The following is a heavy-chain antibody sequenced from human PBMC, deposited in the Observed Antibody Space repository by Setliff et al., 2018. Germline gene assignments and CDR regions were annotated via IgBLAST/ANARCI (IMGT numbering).Heavy chain of an antibody. CDR3: ARGKERITMIVVVTSGAFDI. J-gene: IGHJ3*02. D-gene: IGHD3-22*01. CDR2: FHTGGST. Sequence: TLSLTCTVSGDSISSGSYYWTWIRQPAGKGLEWIGHFHTGGSTNYNRSLRSRVSISVDTSKNQFSLKLSSVTAADTAVYYCARGKERITMIVVVTSGAFDIWGQGTMVTVSS. CDR1: GDSISSGSYY. V-gene: IGHV4-61*09.